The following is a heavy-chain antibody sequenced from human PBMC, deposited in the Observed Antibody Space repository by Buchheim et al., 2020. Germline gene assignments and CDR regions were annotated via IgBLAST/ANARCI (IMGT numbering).Heavy chain of an antibody. CDR3: ARSATYYYDSSGYYYEGY. D-gene: IGHD3-22*01. Sequence: EVQLVESGGGLVQPGGSLRLSCAASGFTFSSYEMNWVRQAPGKGLEWVSYISSSGSTIYYADSVKGRFTISRDNAKNSLYLQMNSLRAEDTAVYYCARSATYYYDSSGYYYEGYWGQGTL. CDR2: ISSSGSTI. V-gene: IGHV3-48*03. J-gene: IGHJ4*02. CDR1: GFTFSSYE.